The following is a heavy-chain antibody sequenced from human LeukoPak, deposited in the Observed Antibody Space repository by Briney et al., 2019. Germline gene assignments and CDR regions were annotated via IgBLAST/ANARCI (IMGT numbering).Heavy chain of an antibody. CDR1: AFTFSDYY. CDR3: ARDSTSVGAFDP. CDR2: ISSSGSTK. V-gene: IGHV3-11*01. J-gene: IGHJ5*02. Sequence: PGGSLRLSCAASAFTFSDYYMSWIRQAPGKGLEWVSYISSSGSTKYYADSVKGRFTVSRDNAKNSLDLQMNSLRADDTAVYYCARDSTSVGAFDPWGQGALVTVSS.